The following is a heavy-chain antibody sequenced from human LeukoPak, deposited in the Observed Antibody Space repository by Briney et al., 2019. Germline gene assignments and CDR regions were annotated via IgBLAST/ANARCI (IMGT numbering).Heavy chain of an antibody. J-gene: IGHJ4*02. CDR3: ASDAAIYDSSGYYYLW. CDR2: IIPIFGTG. CDR1: GGTFSRHA. D-gene: IGHD3-22*01. Sequence: SVKVSCKASGGTFSRHAISWVRQAPGQGLEWMGGIIPIFGTGNYAQKFQGRVTITADESSSTAYMELTSLRSEDTAVYYCASDAAIYDSSGYYYLWWGQGTLVTVSS. V-gene: IGHV1-69*01.